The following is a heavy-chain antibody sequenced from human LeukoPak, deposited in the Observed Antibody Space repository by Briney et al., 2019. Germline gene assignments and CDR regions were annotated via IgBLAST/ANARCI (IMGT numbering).Heavy chain of an antibody. CDR2: TSYDGSNK. CDR1: GFTFSSYA. Sequence: PGGSLRLSCAASGFTFSSYAMHWVRQAPGKGLEWVAVTSYDGSNKYYADSVKGRFTISRDNSKNTLYLQMNSLRAEDTAVYHCAREGGSVYGDYVRYFDYWGQGTLVTVSS. CDR3: AREGGSVYGDYVRYFDY. J-gene: IGHJ4*02. V-gene: IGHV3-30*04. D-gene: IGHD4-17*01.